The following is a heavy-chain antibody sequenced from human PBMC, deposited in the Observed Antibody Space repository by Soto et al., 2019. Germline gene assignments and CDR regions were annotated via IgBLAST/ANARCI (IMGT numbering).Heavy chain of an antibody. D-gene: IGHD6-6*01. CDR3: APGGRIAARPNWFDP. V-gene: IGHV1-2*02. J-gene: IGHJ5*02. CDR1: GYTFTGYY. CDR2: INPNSGGT. Sequence: ASVKVSCKASGYTFTGYYMHWVRQAPGQGLEWMGWINPNSGGTNYAQKFQGRVTMTRDTSISTAYMELSRLRSDDTAVYYCAPGGRIAARPNWFDPWGQGTLVTAPQ.